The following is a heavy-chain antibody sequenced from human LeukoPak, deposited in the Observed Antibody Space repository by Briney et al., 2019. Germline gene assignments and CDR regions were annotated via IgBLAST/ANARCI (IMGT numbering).Heavy chain of an antibody. CDR3: ARGQGGNYYLNYFDY. D-gene: IGHD1-26*01. Sequence: SETLSLTCTVSVGSISSSSYYWGWIRQPPGKGLEWIGTIYYSGSTYNNPSLRSRVTISVDTSRNQFSLRLTSVTAADTAVYYCARGQGGNYYLNYFDYWGQGALVTVSS. CDR2: IYYSGST. CDR1: VGSISSSSYY. V-gene: IGHV4-39*07. J-gene: IGHJ4*02.